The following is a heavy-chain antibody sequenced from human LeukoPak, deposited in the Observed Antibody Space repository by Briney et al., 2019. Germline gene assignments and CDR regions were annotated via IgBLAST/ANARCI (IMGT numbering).Heavy chain of an antibody. D-gene: IGHD3-3*01. CDR1: GYSLTSYW. J-gene: IGHJ6*02. Sequence: GESLKISCKGSGYSLTSYWIGWVRQMPGKGLEWMGIISPADSDTRYSPSFQGQVTISADKSTSTAYLQWSSLKASDTAMYYCARQRGVDYFYYGMDVWGQGTTVTVSS. CDR2: ISPADSDT. V-gene: IGHV5-51*01. CDR3: ARQRGVDYFYYGMDV.